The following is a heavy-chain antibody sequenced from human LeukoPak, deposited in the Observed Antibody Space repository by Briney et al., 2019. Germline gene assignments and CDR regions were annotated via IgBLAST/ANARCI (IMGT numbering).Heavy chain of an antibody. CDR1: GYTFTSDY. CDR2: INPSDGRT. CDR3: ARGWSYDSSGYYYLAY. J-gene: IGHJ4*02. D-gene: IGHD3-22*01. Sequence: ASVKVSCKASGYTFTSDYIRWVRQAPGQGLEWMGIINPSDGRTSYAQKFLGRVTMTGDTSTSTVYMELYSLRSEDTAVYYCARGWSYDSSGYYYLAYWGQGTLVTVSS. V-gene: IGHV1-46*01.